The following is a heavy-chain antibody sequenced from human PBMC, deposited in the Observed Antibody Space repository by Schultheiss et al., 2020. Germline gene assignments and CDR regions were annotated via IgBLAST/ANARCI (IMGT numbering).Heavy chain of an antibody. V-gene: IGHV1-8*01. D-gene: IGHD6-13*01. CDR3: ARGAGQLTLPNGDY. J-gene: IGHJ4*02. CDR1: GYTFTSYD. CDR2: MNPNSGNT. Sequence: ASVKVSCKASGYTFTSYDINWVRQATGQGLEWMGWMNPNSGNTGYAQKFQGRVTMTRNTSISTAYMELSSLRSEDTAVYYCARGAGQLTLPNGDYWGQGTLVTVSS.